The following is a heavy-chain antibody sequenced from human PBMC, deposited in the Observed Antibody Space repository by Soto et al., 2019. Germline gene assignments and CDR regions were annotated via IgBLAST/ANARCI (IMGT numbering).Heavy chain of an antibody. J-gene: IGHJ6*02. CDR1: GGSISSGGYY. Sequence: KPSETLSLTCTVSGGSISSGGYYWSWIRQHPGKGLEWIGYIYYSGSTYYNPSLKSRVTISVDTSKNQFSLKLSSVTAADTAVYYCARDPLYDSSGYYVGGGMDVWGQGTTVTVSS. CDR3: ARDPLYDSSGYYVGGGMDV. CDR2: IYYSGST. D-gene: IGHD3-22*01. V-gene: IGHV4-31*03.